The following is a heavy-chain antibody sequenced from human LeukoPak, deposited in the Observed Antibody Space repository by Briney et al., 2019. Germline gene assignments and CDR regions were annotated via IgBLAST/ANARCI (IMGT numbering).Heavy chain of an antibody. J-gene: IGHJ5*02. CDR1: GYTFTNYG. V-gene: IGHV1-18*01. Sequence: GASVKVSCKTSGYTFTNYGIGWVRQAPGQGLEWMGWISAYSGDTHYVQKFHDRVTMTIDTSTNTAYMQLTTLTSDDTAVYYCAGGLGLRLRPSRFDPWGQGTLVTVSS. CDR2: ISAYSGDT. CDR3: AGGLGLRLRPSRFDP. D-gene: IGHD2-21*02.